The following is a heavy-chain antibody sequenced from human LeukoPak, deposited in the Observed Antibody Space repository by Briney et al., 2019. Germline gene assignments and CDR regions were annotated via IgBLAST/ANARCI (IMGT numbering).Heavy chain of an antibody. D-gene: IGHD4-17*01. CDR1: GGSISSSSYY. J-gene: IGHJ5*02. V-gene: IGHV4-61*02. CDR2: IYTIGST. Sequence: SSETLSLTCTVCGGSISSSSYYWSWIRQPAGKGLEWIGRIYTIGSTNYNPSLKSRVTMSVDTSKNQFSLKLSSVTAADTAVYYCARSGRRGLLGTTVTTMRWFDPWGQGTLVTVSS. CDR3: ARSGRRGLLGTTVTTMRWFDP.